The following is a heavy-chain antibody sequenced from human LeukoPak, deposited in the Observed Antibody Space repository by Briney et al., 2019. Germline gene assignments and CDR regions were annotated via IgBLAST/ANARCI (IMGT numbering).Heavy chain of an antibody. V-gene: IGHV4-4*07. Sequence: SETLSLTCTVSGGSISSYYWSWIRQPAVKGLEWIGRIYTSGSTNYNPSLKSRVTMSVGTSKNQFSLKLSSVTAADTAVYYCAREVAITMILGNWFDPWGQGTLVTVSS. CDR1: GGSISSYY. CDR2: IYTSGST. J-gene: IGHJ5*02. CDR3: AREVAITMILGNWFDP. D-gene: IGHD3-22*01.